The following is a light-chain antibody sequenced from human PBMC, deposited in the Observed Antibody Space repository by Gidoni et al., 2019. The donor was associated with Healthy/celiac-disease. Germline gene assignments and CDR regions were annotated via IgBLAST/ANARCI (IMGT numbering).Light chain of an antibody. CDR1: QDINNY. Sequence: DIQMTQSPSSLSASVGDRVTITCQASQDINNYLNWYQQKPGKAPKLLIYDASNLETGVPSKFSGKGTGTDFNFTISSLQPEDNATYYCQKYDNLPHFGPGTKVDIK. J-gene: IGKJ3*01. V-gene: IGKV1-33*01. CDR3: QKYDNLPH. CDR2: DAS.